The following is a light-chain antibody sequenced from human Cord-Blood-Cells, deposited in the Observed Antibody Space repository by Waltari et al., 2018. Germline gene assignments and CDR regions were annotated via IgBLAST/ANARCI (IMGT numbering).Light chain of an antibody. CDR1: SANIGSNT. CDR2: STN. CDR3: AAWDDSLNGSYV. Sequence: QSVLTQPPSASGTPGQRVTISCSGSSANIGSNTVHWYQQLPGPAPKLLIYSTNQRPSGVPDRFSGSKSGTSASLAISGLQSEDEADYYCAAWDDSLNGSYVFGTGTKVTVL. V-gene: IGLV1-44*01. J-gene: IGLJ1*01.